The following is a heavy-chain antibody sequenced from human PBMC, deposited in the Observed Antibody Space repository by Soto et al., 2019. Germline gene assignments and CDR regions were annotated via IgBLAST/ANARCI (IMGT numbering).Heavy chain of an antibody. CDR3: AREVPQFALGMDV. CDR1: GRTFSSYA. Sequence: SVKVSCKASGRTFSSYAISWVRQAPGQGLEWMGGIIPIFGTANYAQKFQGRVTITADKSTSTAYMELSSLRSEDTAVYYCAREVPQFALGMDVWGQGTTVTASS. J-gene: IGHJ6*02. CDR2: IIPIFGTA. D-gene: IGHD3-10*01. V-gene: IGHV1-69*06.